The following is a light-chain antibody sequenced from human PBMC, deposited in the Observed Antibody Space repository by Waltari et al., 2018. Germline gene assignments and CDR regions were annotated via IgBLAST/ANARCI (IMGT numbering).Light chain of an antibody. Sequence: DIQMPQSPSSLSASVGNTVTITCQARQGIGNNLNWYQQKPGKAPKLLIYRASSLQSGIPSRFSGSGSGTDFTLTISSLQPEDFATYYCQQGYSYPPWTFGQGTKVEIK. CDR2: RAS. CDR1: QGIGNN. CDR3: QQGYSYPPWT. V-gene: IGKV1-16*01. J-gene: IGKJ1*01.